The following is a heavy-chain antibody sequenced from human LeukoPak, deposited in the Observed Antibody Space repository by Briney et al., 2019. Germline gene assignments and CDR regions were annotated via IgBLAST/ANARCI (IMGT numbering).Heavy chain of an antibody. V-gene: IGHV3-9*01. CDR3: AKDYCGGDCYSGWYFDL. CDR2: ISYNSDTI. CDR1: GFTFDDYA. D-gene: IGHD2-21*02. Sequence: GGSLRLSCAASGFTFDDYAMHWVRQAPGKGLEWVSGISYNSDTIAYADSVKGRFTISIDNAKNSLYLQMNSLRAEDTALYYCAKDYCGGDCYSGWYFDLWGRGTLVTVPS. J-gene: IGHJ2*01.